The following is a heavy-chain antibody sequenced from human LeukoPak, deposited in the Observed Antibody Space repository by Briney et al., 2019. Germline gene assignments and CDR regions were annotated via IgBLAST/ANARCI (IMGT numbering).Heavy chain of an antibody. V-gene: IGHV3-66*01. CDR3: ARGLRYSSGWYYFDY. CDR2: IFSGGST. Sequence: PGGSLRLSCAASGFTVSSNYMSWVRQAPGEGLECVSVIFSGGSTYYEDSVKGRFTISRDNSKNTVYLQMNSLRAEDTAVYYCARGLRYSSGWYYFDYWGQGTLVTVSS. J-gene: IGHJ4*02. CDR1: GFTVSSNY. D-gene: IGHD6-19*01.